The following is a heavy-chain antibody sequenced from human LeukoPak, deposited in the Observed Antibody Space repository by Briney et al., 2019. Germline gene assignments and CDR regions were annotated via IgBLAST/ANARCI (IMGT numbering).Heavy chain of an antibody. CDR3: ARVSDTSMVTPGFDS. CDR2: VSTSNGAT. V-gene: IGHV1-18*01. D-gene: IGHD5-18*01. J-gene: IGHJ4*02. CDR1: GYNFNRYT. Sequence: GASVKVSCKTSGYNFNRYTITWGRQAPGQGLEWMGWVSTSNGATNYAEKFQGRVTMTTETVTKTAYMELRRLQSGDTAMYFCARVSDTSMVTPGFDSWGQGTLVTVSS.